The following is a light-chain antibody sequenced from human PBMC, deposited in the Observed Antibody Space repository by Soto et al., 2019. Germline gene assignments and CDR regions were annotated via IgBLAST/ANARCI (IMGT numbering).Light chain of an antibody. CDR1: QSVSNNY. V-gene: IGKV3-11*01. J-gene: IGKJ5*01. CDR3: QQRSNWPPIP. Sequence: EIGMKKSPAALSVTKGERATLSCRASQSVSNNYLAWYQQKPGQAPRLLIYDASNRATGIPARFSGSGSGTDFTLTISSLEPEDFAVYYCQQRSNWPPIPFGQ. CDR2: DAS.